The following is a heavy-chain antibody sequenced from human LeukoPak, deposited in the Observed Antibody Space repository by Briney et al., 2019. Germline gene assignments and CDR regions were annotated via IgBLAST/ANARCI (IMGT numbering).Heavy chain of an antibody. J-gene: IGHJ4*02. Sequence: GASVKVSCKASGYTFTSYYMHWVRQAPGQGLEWMGWINPNSGGTNYAQKFQGRVTMTRDTSISTAYMELSRLRSDDTAVYYCARDGYYYDSSGYSYWGQGTLVTVSS. CDR3: ARDGYYYDSSGYSY. V-gene: IGHV1-2*02. D-gene: IGHD3-22*01. CDR2: INPNSGGT. CDR1: GYTFTSYY.